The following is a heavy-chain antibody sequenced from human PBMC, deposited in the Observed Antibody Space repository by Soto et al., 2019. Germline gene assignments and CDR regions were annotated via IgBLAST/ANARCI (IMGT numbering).Heavy chain of an antibody. CDR3: ARRRYGDY. J-gene: IGHJ4*02. CDR1: GYYCTTYA. Sequence: QVHLVQCGAEVKNPGASVKVSCKGSGYYCTTYAITWVRQAPGQGLEWMAWISAHNGNTNYAPNLQGRVTVTRDSSTCTAYIELRSLRSDDTAVYYCARRRYGDYWGQGALVTVSS. D-gene: IGHD1-1*01. V-gene: IGHV1-18*01. CDR2: ISAHNGNT.